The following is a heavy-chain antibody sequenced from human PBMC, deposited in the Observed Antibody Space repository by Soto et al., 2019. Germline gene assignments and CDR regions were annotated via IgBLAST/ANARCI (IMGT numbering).Heavy chain of an antibody. Sequence: QVQLVQSGAEVKKPGSSVKVSCKASGGTFSSYAISWVRQAPGQGLEWMGGIIPIFGTANYAQKFQGRVTITADESTITAYMELSSLRSEDTAVYYCARVNSSSSEIYYYGMDVWGQGTTGTVSS. CDR2: IIPIFGTA. D-gene: IGHD6-6*01. CDR3: ARVNSSSSEIYYYGMDV. J-gene: IGHJ6*02. CDR1: GGTFSSYA. V-gene: IGHV1-69*01.